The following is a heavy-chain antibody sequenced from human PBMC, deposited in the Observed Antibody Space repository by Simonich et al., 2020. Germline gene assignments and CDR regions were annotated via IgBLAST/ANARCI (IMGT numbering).Heavy chain of an antibody. J-gene: IGHJ4*02. Sequence: QVQLVQSGAEVKKPGASVKVSCKASGYTFTSYYMHWVRQAPGQGLEWMGIINPSGGSTSYAQKFQGRVTMTRDTSTSTVYMELSSLRTEDTAVYHCARRHSSSRTFDYWGQGTLVTVSS. D-gene: IGHD6-6*01. CDR1: GYTFTSYY. CDR3: ARRHSSSRTFDY. V-gene: IGHV1-46*03. CDR2: INPSGGST.